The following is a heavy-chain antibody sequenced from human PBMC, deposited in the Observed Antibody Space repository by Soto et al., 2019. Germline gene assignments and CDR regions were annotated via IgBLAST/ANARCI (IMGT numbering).Heavy chain of an antibody. D-gene: IGHD3-10*01. V-gene: IGHV1-69*01. Sequence: QVQLVQSGAEVKMPGSSVKVSCKASGVTVSTSAISWVRQAPGQGLEWMGVIILILGTTNYAQKFQGRVTITADEPTSPAYMELSSLKSEDTAVYYLALSPEGIIPSDYYYYRMDVLGQGTTVTVSS. CDR1: GVTVSTSA. CDR2: IILILGTT. J-gene: IGHJ6*02. CDR3: ALSPEGIIPSDYYYYRMDV.